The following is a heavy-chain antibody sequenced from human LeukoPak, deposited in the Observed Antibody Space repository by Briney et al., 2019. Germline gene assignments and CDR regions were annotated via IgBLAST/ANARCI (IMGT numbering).Heavy chain of an antibody. J-gene: IGHJ4*02. CDR2: IYYSGST. D-gene: IGHD5-18*01. CDR3: ARHTRGYSYGSVYFDY. CDR1: GGSISSYY. Sequence: SETLSLTCTVSGGSISSYYWSWIRQPPGKGLEWIGYIYYSGSTNYNPSLKSRVTISVDTSKNQFSLKLSSVTAADTAVYYCARHTRGYSYGSVYFDYWGQGTLVTVSS. V-gene: IGHV4-59*08.